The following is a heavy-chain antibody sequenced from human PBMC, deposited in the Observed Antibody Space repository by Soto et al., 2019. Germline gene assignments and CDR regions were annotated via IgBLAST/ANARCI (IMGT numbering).Heavy chain of an antibody. Sequence: QVQLVESGGGVVQPGRSLRLSCAASGFTFSSYGMHWVRQAPGKGLEWVAVISYDGSNKYYADSVKGRFTISRDNSKNTLYLQMNSLRAEDTAVYYCAKVAVAGTYYYGMDVWGQGTTVTVSS. CDR1: GFTFSSYG. V-gene: IGHV3-30*18. J-gene: IGHJ6*02. CDR2: ISYDGSNK. CDR3: AKVAVAGTYYYGMDV. D-gene: IGHD6-19*01.